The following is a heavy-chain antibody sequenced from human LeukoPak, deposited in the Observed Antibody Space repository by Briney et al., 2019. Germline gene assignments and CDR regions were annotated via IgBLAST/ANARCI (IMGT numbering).Heavy chain of an antibody. J-gene: IGHJ4*02. D-gene: IGHD6-13*01. CDR3: AREGFGAAA. CDR1: GGSISSGSYY. CDR2: IYTSGST. V-gene: IGHV4-61*02. Sequence: PSQTLSLTCTVSGGSISSGSYYWSWIRQPAGKGLEWIGRIYTSGSTNYNPSLKSRVTISVDTSKNQFSLKLSSVTAADTAVYYCAREGFGAAAWGQGTLVTVSS.